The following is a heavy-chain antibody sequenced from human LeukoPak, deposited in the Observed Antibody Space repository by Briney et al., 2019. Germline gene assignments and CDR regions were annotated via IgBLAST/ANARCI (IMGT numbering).Heavy chain of an antibody. CDR1: GGSISSYY. Sequence: PSETLSLTCTVSGGSISSYYWSWIRRPAGKGLEWIGRIYTSGSTNYNPSLKSRVTISVDKSKNQFSLKLSSVTAADTAVYYCAGGYSSGWTPIDPWGQGTLVTVSS. V-gene: IGHV4-4*07. J-gene: IGHJ5*02. CDR3: AGGYSSGWTPIDP. D-gene: IGHD6-19*01. CDR2: IYTSGST.